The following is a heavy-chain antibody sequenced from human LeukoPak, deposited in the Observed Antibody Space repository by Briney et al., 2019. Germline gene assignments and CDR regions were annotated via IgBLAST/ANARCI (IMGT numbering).Heavy chain of an antibody. D-gene: IGHD3-10*01. Sequence: PSETLSLTCTVSGGSISSYYRSWIRQPPGKGLAWIGYIYYSGSTNYNPSLKSRVTISVDTSKNQFSLKLSSVTAADTAVYYCARGSDRGYYYYYGMDVWGKGTTVTVSS. CDR3: ARGSDRGYYYYYGMDV. CDR1: GGSISSYY. CDR2: IYYSGST. J-gene: IGHJ6*04. V-gene: IGHV4-59*01.